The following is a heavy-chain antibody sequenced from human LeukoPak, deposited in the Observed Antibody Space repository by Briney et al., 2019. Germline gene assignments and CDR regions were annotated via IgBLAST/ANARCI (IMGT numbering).Heavy chain of an antibody. V-gene: IGHV3-74*01. D-gene: IGHD3-10*01. CDR3: ARDWFYYIDF. CDR2: IRSDGSDT. J-gene: IGHJ4*02. CDR1: GFTFSDTW. Sequence: PGGSLRLSCAASGFTFSDTWMHWVRHAPGEALVWVSRIRSDGSDTRYAESVKGRFTISRDNAKNTLYLQMNSLRAEDTAVYYCARDWFYYIDFWGKGTLVTVSS.